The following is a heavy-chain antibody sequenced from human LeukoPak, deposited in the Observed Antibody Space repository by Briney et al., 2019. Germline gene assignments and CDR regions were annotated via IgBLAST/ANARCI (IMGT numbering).Heavy chain of an antibody. J-gene: IGHJ3*02. V-gene: IGHV4-4*07. CDR3: ARGSTVTTLFAFDI. CDR2: IYNSGST. D-gene: IGHD4-17*01. Sequence: PSETLSLTCTVSGGSISSYYWSWIRQPAGKGLEWIGRIYNSGSTTYNPSLKSRVTMSVDTSKNQFSLKLSSVTAADTAVYYCARGSTVTTLFAFDIWSQGTMVTVSS. CDR1: GGSISSYY.